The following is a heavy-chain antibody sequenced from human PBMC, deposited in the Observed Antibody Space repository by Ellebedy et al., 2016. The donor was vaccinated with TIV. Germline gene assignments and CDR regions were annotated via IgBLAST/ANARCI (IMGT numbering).Heavy chain of an antibody. J-gene: IGHJ5*02. CDR2: IYYSGST. Sequence: MPGGSLRLSCTVSGGSISSYYWGWIRQPPGKGLEWIGSIYYSGSTYYNPSLKSRVTISVDTSKNQFSLKLSSVTAADTAVYYCARRYSYGPNWFDPWGQGTLVTVSS. V-gene: IGHV4-39*01. CDR1: GGSISSYY. D-gene: IGHD5-18*01. CDR3: ARRYSYGPNWFDP.